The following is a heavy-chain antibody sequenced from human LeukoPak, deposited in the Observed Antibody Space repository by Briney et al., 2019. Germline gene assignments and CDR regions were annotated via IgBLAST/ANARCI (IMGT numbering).Heavy chain of an antibody. J-gene: IGHJ4*02. D-gene: IGHD6-19*01. CDR3: AGGYGGYSSL. CDR1: GGSISSYF. CDR2: ISQSRST. Sequence: SETLSLTCTVSGGSISSYFWSWIRHPPGKGLEWIGYISQSRSTKYNPSLESRVTISVDTSKNQFSLKLSSVTAADTAVYYCAGGYGGYSSLWGQGTLVTVSS. V-gene: IGHV4-59*01.